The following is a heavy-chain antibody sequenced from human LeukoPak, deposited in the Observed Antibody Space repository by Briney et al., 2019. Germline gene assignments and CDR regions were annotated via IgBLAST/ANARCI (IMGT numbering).Heavy chain of an antibody. CDR1: GFTFSSYG. J-gene: IGHJ6*03. V-gene: IGHV3-21*01. CDR3: ARGDSGYSSGWYIFYYYYMDV. CDR2: ISSSSSYI. Sequence: GRSLRLSCAASGFTFSSYGTHWVRQAPGKGLEWVSSISSSSSYIYYADSVKGRFTISRDNAKNSLYLQMNSLRAEDTAVYYCARGDSGYSSGWYIFYYYYMDVWGKGTTVTVSS. D-gene: IGHD6-19*01.